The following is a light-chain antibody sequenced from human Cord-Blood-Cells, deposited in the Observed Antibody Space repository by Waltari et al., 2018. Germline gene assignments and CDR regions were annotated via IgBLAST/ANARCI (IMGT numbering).Light chain of an antibody. V-gene: IGLV2-14*03. Sequence: QSALTQPASVSGSPGQSITISCTGTSSDVGGYNYVSCYQQHPGKAPNLMIYDVSNRPSGVSNRCSGSKSGNTASLTISGLQAEDEADYYCSSYTSSSTRVFGGGTKLTVL. J-gene: IGLJ3*02. CDR1: SSDVGGYNY. CDR3: SSYTSSSTRV. CDR2: DVS.